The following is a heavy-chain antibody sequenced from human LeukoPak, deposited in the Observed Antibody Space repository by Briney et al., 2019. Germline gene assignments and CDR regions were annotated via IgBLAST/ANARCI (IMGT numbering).Heavy chain of an antibody. V-gene: IGHV3-48*03. J-gene: IGHJ6*02. CDR2: ISSSGSTI. CDR3: ARAGIAAAGSAPGQYYYYGMDV. Sequence: PGGSLRLFCAASGFTFSSYEMHWVRQAPGKGLEWVSYISSSGSTIYYADSVKGRFTISRDNAKNSLYLQMNSLRAEDTAVYYCARAGIAAAGSAPGQYYYYGMDVWGQGTTVTVSS. D-gene: IGHD6-13*01. CDR1: GFTFSSYE.